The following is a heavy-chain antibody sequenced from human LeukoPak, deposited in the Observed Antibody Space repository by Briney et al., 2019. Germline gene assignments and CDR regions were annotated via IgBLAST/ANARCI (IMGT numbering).Heavy chain of an antibody. CDR2: ITSTGGST. CDR3: AKREAPGDYYYYYGMDV. Sequence: GGSLRLSCAASEFTFSNYAMSWVRQAPGRGLEWVPAITSTGGSTYYADSVKGRFTISRDNSKNTLYLQMNSLTAEDTAVYYCAKREAPGDYYYYYGMDVWGQGTTVTVSS. CDR1: EFTFSNYA. D-gene: IGHD6-13*01. V-gene: IGHV3-23*01. J-gene: IGHJ6*02.